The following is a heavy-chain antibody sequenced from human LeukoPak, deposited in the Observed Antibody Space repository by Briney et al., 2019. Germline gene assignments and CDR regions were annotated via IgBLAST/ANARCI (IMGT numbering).Heavy chain of an antibody. CDR1: GFMFSDSC. V-gene: IGHV3-7*05. D-gene: IGHD2-2*01. CDR3: ARRGIDCSSTRCYYQY. J-gene: IGHJ4*02. Sequence: GGSLRLSCAASGFMFSDSCMTWVRQTPGKGLQWVASIHEDACEKQYVESVRGRFTISRDNDKNSLYLQVKSLSVEDTAVYYCARRGIDCSSTRCYYQYWGQGTQVTVSS. CDR2: IHEDACEK.